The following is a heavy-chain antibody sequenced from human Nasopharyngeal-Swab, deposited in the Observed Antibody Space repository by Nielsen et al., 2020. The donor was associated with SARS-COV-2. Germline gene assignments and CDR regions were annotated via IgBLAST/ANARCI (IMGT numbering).Heavy chain of an antibody. V-gene: IGHV4-34*01. CDR3: ARGIRPGPRATRGRYFDY. J-gene: IGHJ4*02. D-gene: IGHD1-26*01. CDR2: INHSGST. Sequence: VRQMPGKGLEWIGEINHSGSTNYNPSLKSRVTISVDTSKNQFSLKLSSVTAADTAVYYCARGIRPGPRATRGRYFDYWGQGTLVTSPQ.